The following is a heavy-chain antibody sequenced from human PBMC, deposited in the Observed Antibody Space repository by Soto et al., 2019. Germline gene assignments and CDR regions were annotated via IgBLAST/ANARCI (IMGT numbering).Heavy chain of an antibody. J-gene: IGHJ3*01. CDR2: ISVSGDYK. Sequence: SLRLSCVGSGFNFSDHYMSWVRQAPGKGLEWLSYISVSGDYKNYAGSVQGRFSVSRDNARNSLYLEMSSLRVEDTAVYYCARPPHVFEPFDVWGQGSMVTVSS. V-gene: IGHV3-11*03. CDR3: ARPPHVFEPFDV. D-gene: IGHD3-16*01. CDR1: GFNFSDHY.